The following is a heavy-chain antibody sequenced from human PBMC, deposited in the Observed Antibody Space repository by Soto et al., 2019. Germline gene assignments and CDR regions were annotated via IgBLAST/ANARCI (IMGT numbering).Heavy chain of an antibody. D-gene: IGHD6-19*01. CDR3: ATDSAVAGIAWAFDI. V-gene: IGHV1-24*01. CDR2: FDPEDGET. Sequence: ASVKVSCKVSGYTLTELSMHWVRQDPGKGLEWMGGFDPEDGETIYAQKFQGRVTMTEDTSTDTAYMELSSLRSEDTAVYYCATDSAVAGIAWAFDIWGQGTMVTVSS. CDR1: GYTLTELS. J-gene: IGHJ3*02.